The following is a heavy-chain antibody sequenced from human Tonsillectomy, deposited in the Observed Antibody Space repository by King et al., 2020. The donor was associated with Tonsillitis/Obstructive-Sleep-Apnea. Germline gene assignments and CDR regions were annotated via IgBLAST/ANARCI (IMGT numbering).Heavy chain of an antibody. D-gene: IGHD2-2*01. V-gene: IGHV3-7*01. J-gene: IGHJ3*02. CDR1: GFTFSRYW. CDR3: ARDPWSDCSSTICYGAFDI. CDR2: IKEDGSET. Sequence: VQLVESGGTLVQPGGSLRLSCAASGFTFSRYWMTWVRQAPGKGLEWVANIKEDGSETHYVDSVRGRFTISRDNADNSLYLQMNSLRAEDTAVYYCARDPWSDCSSTICYGAFDIWGQGXMVTVSS.